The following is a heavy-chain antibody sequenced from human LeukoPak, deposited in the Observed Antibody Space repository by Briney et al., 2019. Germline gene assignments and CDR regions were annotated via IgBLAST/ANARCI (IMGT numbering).Heavy chain of an antibody. CDR1: GYTFTGYY. D-gene: IGHD3-10*01. J-gene: IGHJ5*02. CDR3: ARAVLLWFGESRGNWFDP. Sequence: ASVKVSCKASGYTFTGYYMHWVRQAPGQGLEWMGWINPNSGGTNYAQKFQGRVTMTRDTSISTAYMELSRLRSDDTAVYYCARAVLLWFGESRGNWFDPWGQGTLVTASS. V-gene: IGHV1-2*02. CDR2: INPNSGGT.